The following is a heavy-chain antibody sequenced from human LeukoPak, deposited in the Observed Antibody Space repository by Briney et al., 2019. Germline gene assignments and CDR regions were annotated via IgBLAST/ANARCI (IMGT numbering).Heavy chain of an antibody. CDR2: IYPGDSDT. J-gene: IGHJ4*02. CDR3: ARRSYGDYHFDY. Sequence: GESLKISCKGSGYRFTSYGIGWVRQMPGKGLEWMGIIYPGDSDTRYSPSFQGQVTISADKSSSTAFLQWSSLKASGTAMYYCARRSYGDYHFDYWGQGTLVTVSS. V-gene: IGHV5-51*01. D-gene: IGHD4-17*01. CDR1: GYRFTSYG.